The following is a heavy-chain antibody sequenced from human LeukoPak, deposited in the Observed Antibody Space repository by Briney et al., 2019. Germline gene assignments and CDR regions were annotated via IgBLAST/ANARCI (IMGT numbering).Heavy chain of an antibody. V-gene: IGHV4-59*01. CDR1: GDSLSPYY. D-gene: IGHD6-13*01. Sequence: PSETLSLTCTVSGDSLSPYYWNWIRQPPGKGLEWIGYVYDTGTTNYNPSLKSRVTISVDTSKKYFSLRLSSVTAADTAVYYCERSTKFSSSWYDYFDYWPQGTLLTVSS. J-gene: IGHJ4*02. CDR2: VYDTGTT. CDR3: ERSTKFSSSWYDYFDY.